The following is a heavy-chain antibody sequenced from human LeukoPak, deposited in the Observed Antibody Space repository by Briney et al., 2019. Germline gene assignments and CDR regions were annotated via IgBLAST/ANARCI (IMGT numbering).Heavy chain of an antibody. D-gene: IGHD2-2*01. V-gene: IGHV3-11*04. CDR1: GFTFSDYY. CDR3: ARDIVVVPGAINY. CDR2: ISSSGSTI. J-gene: IGHJ4*02. Sequence: PGGSLRLSCAASGFTFSDYYMSWIRQAPGKGLEWVSYISSSGSTIYYADSVKGRFTISRDNSKNTLYLQMNSLRAEDTAMYYCARDIVVVPGAINYWGQGTLVTVSS.